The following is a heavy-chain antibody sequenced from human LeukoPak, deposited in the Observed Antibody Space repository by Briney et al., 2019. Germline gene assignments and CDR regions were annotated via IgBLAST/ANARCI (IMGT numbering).Heavy chain of an antibody. CDR1: NYSISSAYY. J-gene: IGHJ5*02. CDR3: ARAYSSSWYWNWFDP. D-gene: IGHD6-13*01. CDR2: IAHGGRP. V-gene: IGHV4-38-2*02. Sequence: SQTLSLTCTVSNYSISSAYYWGWIRQPPGKGLEWIGSIAHGGRPYYNPSLKRRVTISVDTSKNQFSLKLSSVTAADTAVYYCARAYSSSWYWNWFDPWGQGTLVTVSS.